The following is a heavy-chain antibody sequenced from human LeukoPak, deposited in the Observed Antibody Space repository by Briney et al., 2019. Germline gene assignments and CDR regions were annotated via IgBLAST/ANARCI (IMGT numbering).Heavy chain of an antibody. CDR1: GFTFSDYY. D-gene: IGHD3-22*01. V-gene: IGHV3-11*04. CDR3: ARDSGVKIDSSGYYFVY. Sequence: PGGSLRLSCAASGFTFSDYYMSWIRQAPGKGLEWVSFIGTSGSTKYHADSVKGRFTISRDNSKNTLYLQMNSLRAEDTAVYYCARDSGVKIDSSGYYFVYWGQGTLVTVSS. CDR2: IGTSGSTK. J-gene: IGHJ4*02.